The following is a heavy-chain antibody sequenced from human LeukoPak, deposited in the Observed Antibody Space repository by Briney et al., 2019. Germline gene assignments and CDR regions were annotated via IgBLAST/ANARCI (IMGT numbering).Heavy chain of an antibody. D-gene: IGHD3-10*01. CDR1: GGSSSGYY. V-gene: IGHV4-34*01. J-gene: IGHJ6*02. CDR3: ARGADYYGSGSPSYGMDV. Sequence: PSETLSLTCAVYGGSSSGYYWSWIRQPPGKGLEWIGEINHSGSTNYNPSLKSRVTISVDTSKNQFSLKLSSVTAADTAVYYCARGADYYGSGSPSYGMDVWGQGTTVTVSS. CDR2: INHSGST.